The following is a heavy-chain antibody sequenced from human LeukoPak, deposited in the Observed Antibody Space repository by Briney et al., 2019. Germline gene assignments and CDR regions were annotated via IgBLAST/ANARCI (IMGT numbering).Heavy chain of an antibody. CDR2: IYSTA. CDR3: VRGNSGYGNFDY. Sequence: PGGSLRLSCTISGFALSKYWMHWVRQAPGKGLVWVSRIYSTAYYADSVRGRFTISRDVAKNTLYLQMDGLTDDDTAVYFCVRGNSGYGNFDYWGQGTLVTVSS. D-gene: IGHD3-9*01. J-gene: IGHJ4*02. V-gene: IGHV3-74*01. CDR1: GFALSKYW.